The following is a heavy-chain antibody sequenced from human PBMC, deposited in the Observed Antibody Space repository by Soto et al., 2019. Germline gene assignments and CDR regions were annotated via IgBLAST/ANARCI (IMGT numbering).Heavy chain of an antibody. V-gene: IGHV3-23*01. J-gene: IGHJ4*02. CDR1: GFTFSSYA. D-gene: IGHD3-10*01. CDR3: AKAPDILLWFGELLSYFDY. Sequence: GGSLRLSCAASGFTFSSYAMSWVRQAPGKGLEWVSAISGSGGSTYYADSVKGRFTISRDNSKNTLYLQMNSLRAEDTAVYYCAKAPDILLWFGELLSYFDYWGQGTLVTVSS. CDR2: ISGSGGST.